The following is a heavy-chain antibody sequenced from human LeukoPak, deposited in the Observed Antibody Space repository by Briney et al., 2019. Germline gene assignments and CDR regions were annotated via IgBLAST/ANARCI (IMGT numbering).Heavy chain of an antibody. V-gene: IGHV3-23*01. D-gene: IGHD1-1*01. Sequence: GGSLRLSAAASGFTFSNYDMVCVRQAPGKGLEWVSSISDSGGSTYYADAVKDRFTISRDNSKNTLYLQMTNLRAADTAVYYCATDLSRPVHADWFGRWDPRFLVTVSS. CDR1: GFTFSNYD. CDR2: ISDSGGST. CDR3: ATDLSRPVHADWFGR. J-gene: IGHJ5*02.